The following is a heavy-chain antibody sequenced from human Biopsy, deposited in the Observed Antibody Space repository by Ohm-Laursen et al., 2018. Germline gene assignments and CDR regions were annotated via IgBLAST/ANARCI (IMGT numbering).Heavy chain of an antibody. CDR3: ATDADGYYTEFDF. CDR2: IVPILGTV. D-gene: IGHD5-24*01. Sequence: ASVKVSCKASGGPFNNHAFSWVRQAPGQGLEWLGRIVPILGTVNYAQRFQGRVALTADKSTGTAYMELNRLISDDTAVYYCATDADGYYTEFDFWGQGTLITVSS. CDR1: GGPFNNHA. J-gene: IGHJ4*02. V-gene: IGHV1-69*04.